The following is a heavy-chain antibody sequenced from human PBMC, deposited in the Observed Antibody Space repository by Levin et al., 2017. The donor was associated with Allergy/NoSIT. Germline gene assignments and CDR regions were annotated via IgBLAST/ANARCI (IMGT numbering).Heavy chain of an antibody. D-gene: IGHD3-10*01. J-gene: IGHJ2*01. CDR2: ISMRSSYT. Sequence: PGGSLRLSCAASGFTFSDYYMSWIRQAPGKGLEWISYISMRSSYTKYADSVKGRFTISRDNAKKSLYLQMNSLRAEDTAVYYCARDGPYYYGSGSERSAYFALWGRGTLVTVSS. V-gene: IGHV3-11*05. CDR3: ARDGPYYYGSGSERSAYFAL. CDR1: GFTFSDYY.